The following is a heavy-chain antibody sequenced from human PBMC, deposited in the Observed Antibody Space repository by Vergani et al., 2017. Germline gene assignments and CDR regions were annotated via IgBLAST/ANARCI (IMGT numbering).Heavy chain of an antibody. J-gene: IGHJ6*03. CDR2: ISYDGSNK. CDR1: GFTFSSYA. CDR3: AREGLSSSWSYYYYYYMDV. Sequence: HVQMVESGGGVVQPGRSLRLSCAASGFTFSSYAMHWVRQAPGKGLEWVAVISYDGSNKYYADSVKGRFTISRDNSKNTLYLQMNSRRAEDTAVYYCAREGLSSSWSYYYYYYMDVWGKGTTVTVSS. D-gene: IGHD6-13*01. V-gene: IGHV3-30-3*01.